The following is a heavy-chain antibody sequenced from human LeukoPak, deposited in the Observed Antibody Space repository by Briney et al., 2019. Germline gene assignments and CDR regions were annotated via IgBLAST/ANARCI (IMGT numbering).Heavy chain of an antibody. CDR2: ISSSGSTI. CDR3: ARDPDYYDSRYYFDY. Sequence: GGSLRLSCAASGFTFSDYYMNWVRQAPGKGLEWVSYISSSGSTIYYADSVKGRFTISRDNAKNSLYLQMNSLRAEDTAVYYCARDPDYYDSRYYFDYWGQGTLVTVSS. CDR1: GFTFSDYY. J-gene: IGHJ4*02. V-gene: IGHV3-11*04. D-gene: IGHD3-22*01.